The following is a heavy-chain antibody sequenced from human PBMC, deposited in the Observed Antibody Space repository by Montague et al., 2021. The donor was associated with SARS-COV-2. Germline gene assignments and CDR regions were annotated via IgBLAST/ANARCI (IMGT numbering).Heavy chain of an antibody. J-gene: IGHJ4*02. CDR2: TYYRSKWYY. Sequence: CAISGDSVSSNSAAWNWIRQSPSRGLEWLGRTYYRSKWYYEYAVSLKSRITINPDTSKNQFSLQVKSMTPEDTAVYYCALAVTGRGRYDYWGQGTLVTVSS. CDR3: ALAVTGRGRYDY. V-gene: IGHV6-1*01. D-gene: IGHD6-19*01. CDR1: GDSVSSNSAA.